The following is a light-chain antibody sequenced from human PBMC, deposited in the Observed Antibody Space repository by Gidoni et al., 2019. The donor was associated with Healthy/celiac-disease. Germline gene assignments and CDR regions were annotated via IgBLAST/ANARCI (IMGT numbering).Light chain of an antibody. Sequence: SYELTQPPSVSVSPGQTARITCSGDKLGDKYACWYQQKPGQSPVMVIYKDNKRPSGTPERFSGSNSGNTATLTISGTQAMDEADYDCQAWDSSIVVFGGGTKLTVL. J-gene: IGLJ2*01. CDR2: KDN. CDR3: QAWDSSIVV. V-gene: IGLV3-1*01. CDR1: KLGDKY.